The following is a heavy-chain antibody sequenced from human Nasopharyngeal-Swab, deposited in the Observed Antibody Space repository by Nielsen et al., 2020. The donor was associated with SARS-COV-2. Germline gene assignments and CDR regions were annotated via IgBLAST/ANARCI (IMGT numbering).Heavy chain of an antibody. CDR1: GGSFSGYY. D-gene: IGHD3-10*01. J-gene: IGHJ6*02. CDR3: ARGVRLTRITMVRGPIESVYGMDV. CDR2: INHSGST. Sequence: GSLRLSCAVYGGSFSGYYWSWIRQPPGKGLEWIGEINHSGSTNYNPSLKSRVTISVDTSKNQFPLKLSSVTAADTAVYYCARGVRLTRITMVRGPIESVYGMDVWGQGTTVTVSS. V-gene: IGHV4-34*01.